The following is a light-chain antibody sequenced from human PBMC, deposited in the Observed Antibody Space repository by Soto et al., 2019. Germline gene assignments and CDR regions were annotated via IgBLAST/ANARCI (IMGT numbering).Light chain of an antibody. CDR3: LAWDSSLNGYV. Sequence: QLVLTQPPSVSGAPGQRVTISCTGNNSNLGAGYDVHWYQQLPGAAPKLVIFGNRNRPSGVPERFSGSKSGTSASLAITGLQAEDEADYFCLAWDSSLNGYVFGTGTKLTVL. V-gene: IGLV1-40*01. J-gene: IGLJ1*01. CDR2: GNR. CDR1: NSNLGAGYD.